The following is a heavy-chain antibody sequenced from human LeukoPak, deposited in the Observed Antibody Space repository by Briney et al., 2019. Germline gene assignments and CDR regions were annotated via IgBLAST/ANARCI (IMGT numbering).Heavy chain of an antibody. Sequence: ASVTVSCKSSGYTFTGNNMHWVRQAPGPGLELMGLINPNSGGKNYAQKFQRRVTITRDQTISTAYIELSRLRSDDTAVYYCARCYDFPGRRGPTCFFHYWGKEPLDTVS. J-gene: IGHJ4*02. D-gene: IGHD3-3*01. CDR1: GYTFTGNN. CDR2: INPNSGGK. CDR3: ARCYDFPGRRGPTCFFHY. V-gene: IGHV1-2*02.